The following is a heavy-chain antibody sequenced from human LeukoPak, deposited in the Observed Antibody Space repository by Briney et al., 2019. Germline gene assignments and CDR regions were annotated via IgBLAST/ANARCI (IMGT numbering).Heavy chain of an antibody. CDR3: AKDRGPITDY. J-gene: IGHJ4*02. D-gene: IGHD5-12*01. CDR1: GFTFSSYS. V-gene: IGHV3-48*01. Sequence: GGSLRLSCAASGFTFSSYSMNWVRQAPGKGLEWVSYISSSSSTIYYADSVKGRFTISRDNSKNTLYLQMNSLRAEDTAVYYCAKDRGPITDYWGQGTLVTVSS. CDR2: ISSSSSTI.